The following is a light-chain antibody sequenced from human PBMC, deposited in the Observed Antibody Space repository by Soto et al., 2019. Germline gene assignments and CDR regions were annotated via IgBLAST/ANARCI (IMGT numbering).Light chain of an antibody. V-gene: IGKV3-20*01. J-gene: IGKJ2*01. Sequence: EIVLTQSPGTLSLSPGERATLSCRASQSVRNSFLAWYQQKPGAAHRLLIYGASGRATGIPARFSGSGSGTDFTLTISRLEPEDFAVYYCQQYGSSPYTFGQGTKLEI. CDR1: QSVRNSF. CDR3: QQYGSSPYT. CDR2: GAS.